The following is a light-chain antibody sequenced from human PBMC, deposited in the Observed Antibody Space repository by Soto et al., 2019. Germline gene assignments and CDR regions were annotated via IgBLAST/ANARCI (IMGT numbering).Light chain of an antibody. CDR3: SSYTSSSTWV. J-gene: IGLJ3*02. Sequence: QSALTQPASVSGSPGQSITISCTGTSSDVGRYNYVSWYQHHPGKAPELMIYEVIKRPSGVSNRFSGSKSGNTASLTISGLQAEDEADYYCSSYTSSSTWVFGGGTKVTVL. CDR2: EVI. CDR1: SSDVGRYNY. V-gene: IGLV2-14*01.